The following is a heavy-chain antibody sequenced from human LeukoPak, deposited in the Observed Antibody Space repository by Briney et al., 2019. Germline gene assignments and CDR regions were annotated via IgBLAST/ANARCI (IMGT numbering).Heavy chain of an antibody. D-gene: IGHD6-13*01. V-gene: IGHV4-59*08. CDR2: IYYSGST. CDR3: ARGIAAAGPATPVYYYYYMDV. CDR1: GGSISSFY. Sequence: SETLSLTCTVSGGSISSFYWSWIRQPPGKGREWIGYIYYSGSTYYNPSLKSRVTISVDTSKNQFSLKLSSVTAADTAVYYCARGIAAAGPATPVYYYYYMDVWGKGTTVTVSS. J-gene: IGHJ6*03.